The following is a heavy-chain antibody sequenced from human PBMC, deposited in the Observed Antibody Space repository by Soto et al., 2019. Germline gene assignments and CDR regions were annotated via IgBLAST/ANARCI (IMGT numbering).Heavy chain of an antibody. CDR3: ARLRSGPVGRRYYFDY. D-gene: IGHD3-3*01. CDR1: GGSISSSSYY. CDR2: IYYSGST. V-gene: IGHV4-39*01. J-gene: IGHJ4*02. Sequence: SETLSLTCTVSGGSISSSSYYWGWIRQPPGKGLEWIGSIYYSGSTYYNPSLKSRVTISVDTSKNQFSLKLSSVTAADTAVYYCARLRSGPVGRRYYFDYWGQGTLVTVSS.